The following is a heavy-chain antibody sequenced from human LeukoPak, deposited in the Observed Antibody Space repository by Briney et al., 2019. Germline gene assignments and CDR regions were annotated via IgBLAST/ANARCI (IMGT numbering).Heavy chain of an antibody. V-gene: IGHV1-18*01. D-gene: IGHD4-23*01. Sequence: GASVKVYCKASGYTFTSYGISWVRQAPGQGLEWMGWISAYNGNTNNAQKLQGRVTMTTDTSTSTAYMELRSLRSDDTAVYYCARGMTMVVKGAFDIWGQGTMVTVSS. CDR3: ARGMTMVVKGAFDI. CDR1: GYTFTSYG. J-gene: IGHJ3*02. CDR2: ISAYNGNT.